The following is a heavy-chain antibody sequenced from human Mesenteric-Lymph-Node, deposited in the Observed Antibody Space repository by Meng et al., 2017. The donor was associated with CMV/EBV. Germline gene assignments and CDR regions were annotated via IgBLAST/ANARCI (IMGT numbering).Heavy chain of an antibody. CDR1: GVSVRSGRFY. V-gene: IGHV4-61*01. Sequence: SDTLSLTCTVSGVSVRSGRFYWSSIRQPPGKGLEWIGYSYYNGDTKYNPSLKRRVTMSLDTSKNQFSLNLTPVTAADTAVYYCARAGATGTYFFLGLVVWGQGAQVTVSS. CDR3: ARAGATGTYFFLGLVV. J-gene: IGHJ4*02. D-gene: IGHD4-17*01. CDR2: SYYNGDT.